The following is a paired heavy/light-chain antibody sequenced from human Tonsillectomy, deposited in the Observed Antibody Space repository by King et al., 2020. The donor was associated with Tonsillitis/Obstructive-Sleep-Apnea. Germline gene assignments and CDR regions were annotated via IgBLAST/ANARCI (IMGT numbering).Heavy chain of an antibody. CDR2: IKSKTDGGTT. D-gene: IGHD6-6*01. J-gene: IGHJ6*03. Sequence: EVQLVESGGGLVKPGGSLRLSCAASGFTFSNAWMSWVRQAPGKGLEWVGRIKSKTDGGTTDYAALVKGRFTISRDDSKNTLYLQVNSLKTEDTAVYYCTTDRIKALVLGYYYYVEVWGQGTTVTVSS. V-gene: IGHV3-15*01. CDR1: GFTFSNAW. CDR3: TTDRIKALVLGYYYYVEV.
Light chain of an antibody. J-gene: IGKJ3*01. Sequence: DIQMTQSPSSLSASVGDRVTITCRASQFINNFLNWYQQKPGKAPKLLMYAASTLQSGVPSRFSGSGSGTDFTLTINSLQPEDFATYYCQQSYSTQFTFGPGTIVDIK. CDR1: QFINNF. CDR2: AAS. V-gene: IGKV1-39*01. CDR3: QQSYSTQFT.